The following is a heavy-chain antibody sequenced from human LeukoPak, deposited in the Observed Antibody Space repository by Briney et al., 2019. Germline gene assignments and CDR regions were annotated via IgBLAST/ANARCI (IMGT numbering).Heavy chain of an antibody. J-gene: IGHJ4*02. V-gene: IGHV3-48*03. Sequence: GGSLRLSCAASGFTFSSYEMNWVRQAPGKGLEWVSYISSSGSTIYYADSVKGRFTISRDNAKNSLYLQMNSLRAEDTAVYYCARDYYYGSGLDYWGQGTLVTVSS. CDR1: GFTFSSYE. CDR2: ISSSGSTI. D-gene: IGHD3-10*01. CDR3: ARDYYYGSGLDY.